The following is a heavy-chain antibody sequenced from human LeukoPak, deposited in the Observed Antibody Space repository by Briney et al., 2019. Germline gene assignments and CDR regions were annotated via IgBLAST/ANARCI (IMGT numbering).Heavy chain of an antibody. CDR3: ASRPFSWYSSG. Sequence: PGGSLRLSCAASGFTFSSYAMHWVRQAPGKGLEYVSAISSNGGSTYYANSVKGRFTISRDNSKNTLYLQMGSLRAEDMAVYYCASRPFSWYSSGWGQGTLVTVSS. D-gene: IGHD6-19*01. J-gene: IGHJ4*02. V-gene: IGHV3-64*01. CDR2: ISSNGGST. CDR1: GFTFSSYA.